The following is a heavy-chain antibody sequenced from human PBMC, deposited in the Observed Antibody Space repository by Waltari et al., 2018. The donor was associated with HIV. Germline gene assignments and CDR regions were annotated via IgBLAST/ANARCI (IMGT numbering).Heavy chain of an antibody. CDR1: GSFSGYY. V-gene: IGHV4-34*01. CDR2: INHSGST. J-gene: IGHJ6*02. D-gene: IGHD3-22*01. Sequence: GSFSGYYWSWIRQPPGKGLEWIGEINHSGSTNYNPSLKSRVTISVDTSKNQFSLKLSSVTAADTAVYYCARRVIGYYYGMDVWGQGTTVTVSS. CDR3: ARRVIGYYYGMDV.